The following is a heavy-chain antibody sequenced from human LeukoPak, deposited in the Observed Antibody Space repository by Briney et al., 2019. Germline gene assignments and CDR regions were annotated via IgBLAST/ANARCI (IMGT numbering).Heavy chain of an antibody. J-gene: IGHJ4*02. V-gene: IGHV3-23*01. CDR1: GFIFRNYA. Sequence: PGGSLRLSCAGSGFIFRNYAMSWVRQAPGMGLEWVSAISGSGVGTNYADSVKGRFTISRDNSKNTLYLQMNSLRAEDTAVYYCAINGRDDHDKYFFDFWGQGTQVIVSS. CDR3: AINGRDDHDKYFFDF. CDR2: ISGSGVGT. D-gene: IGHD1-20*01.